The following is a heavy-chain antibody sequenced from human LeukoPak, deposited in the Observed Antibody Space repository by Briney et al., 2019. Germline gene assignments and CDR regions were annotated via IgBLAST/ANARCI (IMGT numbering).Heavy chain of an antibody. CDR3: ARIPGRDRREMATIGFDI. J-gene: IGHJ3*02. D-gene: IGHD5-24*01. CDR2: INHSGST. Sequence: SETLSLTCAVYGGSFSGYYWSWIRQPPGKGLEWIGEINHSGSTNYNPSLKSRVTISVDTSKNQFPLKLSSVTAADTAVYYCARIPGRDRREMATIGFDIWGQGTMVTVSS. CDR1: GGSFSGYY. V-gene: IGHV4-34*01.